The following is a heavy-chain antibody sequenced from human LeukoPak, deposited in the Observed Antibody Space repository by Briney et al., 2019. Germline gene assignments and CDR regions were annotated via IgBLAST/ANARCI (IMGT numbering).Heavy chain of an antibody. Sequence: SETLSLTCTVSGGSISSYYWSWIRQPPGKGLAWIGYIYYSGSTNYNPSLMSRVTISVDTSKNQFSLKLSSVTAADTAVYYCARDGYSSGWYYYYMDVWGKGTTVTVSS. D-gene: IGHD6-19*01. CDR1: GGSISSYY. V-gene: IGHV4-59*01. J-gene: IGHJ6*03. CDR2: IYYSGST. CDR3: ARDGYSSGWYYYYMDV.